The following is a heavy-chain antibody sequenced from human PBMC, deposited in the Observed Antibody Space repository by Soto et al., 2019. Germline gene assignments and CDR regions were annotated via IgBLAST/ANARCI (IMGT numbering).Heavy chain of an antibody. V-gene: IGHV4-31*03. CDR1: PGSTSRGRFC. CDR3: ARDRGRDATDV. J-gene: IGHJ6*02. CDR2: IYYSGTT. Sequence: SEALSVTCTVSPGSTSRGRFCWSWIRQHPGKGLEWIGYIYYSGTTYYNPSLKSRVTMSLDTSKNQFSLKLNSATAADTAVYYCARDRGRDATDVWGQGTTVT.